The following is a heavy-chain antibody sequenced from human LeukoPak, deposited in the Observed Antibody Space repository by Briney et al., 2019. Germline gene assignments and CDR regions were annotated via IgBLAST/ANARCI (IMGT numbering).Heavy chain of an antibody. J-gene: IGHJ4*02. D-gene: IGHD6-13*01. CDR1: GGSITXXXXF. CDR2: IPYSGIT. CDR3: ARCLASAXXXSFDY. V-gene: IGHV4-39*01. Sequence: LTCTVSGGSITXXXXFWGXXXXXXXXGXEXXGSIPYSGITYYNPSLQSRVSMSVDSPNNQFSLNLNSVTAADTAVYYCARCLASAXXXSFDYWGQXTLVTXX.